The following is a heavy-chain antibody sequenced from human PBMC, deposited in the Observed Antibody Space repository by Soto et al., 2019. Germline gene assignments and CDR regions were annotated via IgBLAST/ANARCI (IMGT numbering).Heavy chain of an antibody. V-gene: IGHV4-59*08. D-gene: IGHD2-15*01. CDR2: IYYSGGT. J-gene: IGHJ3*02. Sequence: SETLSLTCTVSGGSISSYYWSWIRPPPGKGLEWIGYIYYSGGTNYNPSLKRRVTISVDTSKNQFSLKLSSVTAADTAVYYCARPRYCSGGSCSNRDAFDIWGQGTMVTVSS. CDR1: GGSISSYY. CDR3: ARPRYCSGGSCSNRDAFDI.